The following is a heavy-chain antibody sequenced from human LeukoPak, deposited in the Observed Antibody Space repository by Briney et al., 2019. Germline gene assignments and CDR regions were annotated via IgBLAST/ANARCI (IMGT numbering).Heavy chain of an antibody. J-gene: IGHJ4*02. V-gene: IGHV3-48*01. CDR1: GFTISNYN. D-gene: IGHD2-21*02. CDR2: ISTSGII. CDR3: TTDWHPYCGGDCYIS. Sequence: GGSLRLSCAASGFTISNYNMDWVRQAPGKGLEWISYISTSGIIYYADSVRGRFTISRDNAKNSLYLQMNSLKTEDTAVYYCTTDWHPYCGGDCYISGGQGTLVTVSS.